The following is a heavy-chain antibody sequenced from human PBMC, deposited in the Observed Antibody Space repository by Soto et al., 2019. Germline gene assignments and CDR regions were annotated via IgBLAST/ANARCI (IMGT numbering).Heavy chain of an antibody. J-gene: IGHJ6*02. CDR1: GYSFTSYW. Sequence: PGESLKISCKGSGYSFTSYWIGWVRQMPGKGLEWMGIIYPGDSDTRYSPSFQGQVTISADKSISTAYLQWSSLKASDTAMYYCASGLLVEAVGDYYYYGMDVWGQGTTVTVSS. D-gene: IGHD1-26*01. V-gene: IGHV5-51*01. CDR2: IYPGDSDT. CDR3: ASGLLVEAVGDYYYYGMDV.